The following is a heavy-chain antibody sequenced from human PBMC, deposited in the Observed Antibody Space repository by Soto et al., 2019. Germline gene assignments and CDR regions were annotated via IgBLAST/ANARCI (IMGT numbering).Heavy chain of an antibody. V-gene: IGHV1-69*01. D-gene: IGHD1-7*01. CDR3: ASLLELGYHHYTPDP. J-gene: IGHJ5*02. Sequence: QVQLVQSGAEVKKPGSSVKVSCKASGGTFSSYAISWVRQAPGQGLEWLGGIIRIFGTANYAQKCQGRVTITSDESTSTAYMELSSLRSEDTAVYYCASLLELGYHHYTPDPWGQGTLVTVSS. CDR2: IIRIFGTA. CDR1: GGTFSSYA.